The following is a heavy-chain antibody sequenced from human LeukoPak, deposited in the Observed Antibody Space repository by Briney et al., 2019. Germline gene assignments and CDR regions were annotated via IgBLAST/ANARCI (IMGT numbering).Heavy chain of an antibody. Sequence: PGGSLRLSCAASGFTFSNFAMSWVRQAPGKGLEWVSGISGSGGSTYYADSVRGRFTISRGNSKNTLYLQMNSLRAEDTAVYYCAKEAVYYDFWSGHNWGQGTLVTVSS. CDR3: AKEAVYYDFWSGHN. D-gene: IGHD3-3*01. CDR1: GFTFSNFA. CDR2: ISGSGGST. J-gene: IGHJ4*02. V-gene: IGHV3-23*01.